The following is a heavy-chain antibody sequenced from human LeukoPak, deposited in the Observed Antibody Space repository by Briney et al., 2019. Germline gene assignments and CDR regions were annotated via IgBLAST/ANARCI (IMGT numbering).Heavy chain of an antibody. CDR3: AKEDFLDAFDI. V-gene: IGHV3-30*18. CDR2: ISYDGSNK. CDR1: GFTFSSYG. Sequence: GRSLRLSCAASGFTFSSYGMHWVRQAPGKGLEWVAVISYDGSNKYYADSVKGRFTISRDNSKNTLYLQMNSLRAGDTAVYYCAKEDFLDAFDIWGQGTMVTVSS. D-gene: IGHD3/OR15-3a*01. J-gene: IGHJ3*02.